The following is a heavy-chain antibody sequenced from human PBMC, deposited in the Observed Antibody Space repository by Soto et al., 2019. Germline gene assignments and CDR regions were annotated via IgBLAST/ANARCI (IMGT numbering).Heavy chain of an antibody. J-gene: IGHJ6*02. V-gene: IGHV3-33*03. Sequence: GGSLRLSCAASGFTFSSYGMHWVRQAPGKGLEWVAVIWYDGSNKYYADSVKGRFTISRDNAKNTLYLQMNSLRAEDTAVYYCAKSMGGTANGMDVWGQGTTVTVSS. CDR3: AKSMGGTANGMDV. CDR1: GFTFSSYG. D-gene: IGHD2-15*01. CDR2: IWYDGSNK.